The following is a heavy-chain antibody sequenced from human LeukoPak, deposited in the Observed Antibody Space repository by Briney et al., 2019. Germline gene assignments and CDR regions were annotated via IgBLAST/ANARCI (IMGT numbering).Heavy chain of an antibody. V-gene: IGHV3-53*01. J-gene: IGHJ6*02. CDR2: IYSGGST. CDR1: GFTVSSNH. CDR3: ARGPVYYYYGMDV. Sequence: GGSLRLSCAASGFTVSSNHMSWVRQAPGKGLEWVSVIYSGGSTYYADSVKGRFTISRDNSKNTLYLQMNGLRAEDTAVYYCARGPVYYYYGMDVWGQGTTVTVSS.